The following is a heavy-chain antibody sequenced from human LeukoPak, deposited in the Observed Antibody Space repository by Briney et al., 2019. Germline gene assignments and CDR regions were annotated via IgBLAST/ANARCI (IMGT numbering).Heavy chain of an antibody. V-gene: IGHV4-59*08. Sequence: SETLSLTCTVSGGSISSYYWSWIRQPPGKGLEWVGYIYYSGSTNYNPSLKSRVTISVDTSKNQFSLKLSSVTAADTAVYYCARRAPYSYEWSTLDYWGQGTLVTVSS. D-gene: IGHD5-18*01. CDR3: ARRAPYSYEWSTLDY. J-gene: IGHJ4*02. CDR2: IYYSGST. CDR1: GGSISSYY.